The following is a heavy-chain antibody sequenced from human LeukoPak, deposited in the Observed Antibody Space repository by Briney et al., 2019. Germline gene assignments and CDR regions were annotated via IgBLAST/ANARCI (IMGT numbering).Heavy chain of an antibody. CDR3: ATFRLATETYYYDSSGPKGRFDP. J-gene: IGHJ5*02. CDR2: FDPEDGET. D-gene: IGHD3-22*01. CDR1: GYTLTELS. Sequence: GASVKVSCKVSGYTLTELSMHWVRQAPGKGLGWMGGFDPEDGETIYAQKFQGRVTMTEDTSTDTAYMELSSLRSEDTAVYYCATFRLATETYYYDSSGPKGRFDPWGQGTLVTVSS. V-gene: IGHV1-24*01.